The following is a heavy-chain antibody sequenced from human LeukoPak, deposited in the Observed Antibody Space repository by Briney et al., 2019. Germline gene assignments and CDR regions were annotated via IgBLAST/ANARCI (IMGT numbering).Heavy chain of an antibody. CDR2: VYSGGGT. CDR1: GFIVTNNY. J-gene: IGHJ4*02. D-gene: IGHD2-8*01. V-gene: IGHV3-66*01. Sequence: GGSLRLSCTASGFIVTNNYINWVRQAPGKGLEWVSLVYSGGGTYYADSVKGRFTISRDNSKNMVYLQMNSLRAEDTAMYYCARAPPAVLIDTYGWGQGTLVTVSS. CDR3: ARAPPAVLIDTYG.